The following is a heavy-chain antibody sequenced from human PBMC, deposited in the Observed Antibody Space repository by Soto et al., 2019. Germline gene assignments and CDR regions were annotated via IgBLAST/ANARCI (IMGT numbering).Heavy chain of an antibody. D-gene: IGHD1-1*01. J-gene: IGHJ4*02. CDR1: GFSFSTYG. CDR2: VSGGSGTT. Sequence: EVQLLESGGGLVQPGGSLRLSCAVSGFSFSTYGVTWVRQAPGKGLEWVSAVSGGSGTTHYADSVKGRFTIPGDTSKNKVYLQMNSLRVEDTAVYYCAKWNGYGDHWGQGTLVTVSS. V-gene: IGHV3-23*01. CDR3: AKWNGYGDH.